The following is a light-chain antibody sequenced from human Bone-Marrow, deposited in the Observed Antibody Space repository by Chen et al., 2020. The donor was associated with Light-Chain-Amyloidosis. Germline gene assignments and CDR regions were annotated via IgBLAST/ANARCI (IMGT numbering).Light chain of an antibody. CDR2: DAS. V-gene: IGKV1-33*01. CDR1: QDISNY. CDR3: QQYDNLPALT. Sequence: DIQMTQSPSSLSASVRDRVTITCQASQDISNYLNWYQQKPGKAPKLLIYDASNLEEGVPSRFSGSGSGTDFTFTISSLQPEDIATYYCQQYDNLPALTFGGGTKVEIK. J-gene: IGKJ4*01.